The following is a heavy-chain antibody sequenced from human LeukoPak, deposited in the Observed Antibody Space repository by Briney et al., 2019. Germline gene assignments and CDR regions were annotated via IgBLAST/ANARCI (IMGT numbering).Heavy chain of an antibody. V-gene: IGHV4-31*03. D-gene: IGHD5-12*01. J-gene: IGHJ4*02. CDR2: IYHSGNT. CDR1: GDSITNGGSISNGGHY. CDR3: ARDTRIEWLRFLDY. Sequence: SETLSLTCTVSGDSITNGGSISNGGHYWSWIRQFPGKGLQWIGYIYHSGNTYYNPSLESRVTISVDTSENRFSLKLNSVTAADTAIYYCARDTRIEWLRFLDYWGRGILVTVSS.